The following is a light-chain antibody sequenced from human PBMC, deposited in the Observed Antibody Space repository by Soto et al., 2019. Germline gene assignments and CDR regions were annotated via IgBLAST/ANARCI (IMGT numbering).Light chain of an antibody. CDR3: QQLNSYPQPI. J-gene: IGKJ4*01. Sequence: IQLTQSPSSLSASVGDRVTITCRASQGISSYLAWYQQKPGKAPKLLIYAESTLQSGVPSRFSGSGSGTDFTLTISSLQPEEFATDYCQQLNSYPQPIFGGGTKVEIK. CDR1: QGISSY. CDR2: AES. V-gene: IGKV1-9*01.